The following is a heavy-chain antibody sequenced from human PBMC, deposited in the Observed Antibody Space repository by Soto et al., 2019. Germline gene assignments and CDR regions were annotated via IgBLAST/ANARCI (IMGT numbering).Heavy chain of an antibody. V-gene: IGHV4-30-4*01. Sequence: QVQLQESGPGLVKPSQTLSLTCTVSGGSISSGDYYWSWIRQPPGKGLEWIGYIYYSGSTYYNPSRNSRVTISVGTSKNQFSLKLSSVPAADTAVYYCARQEYCSGGSCYGNYYYGMDVWGQGTTVTVSS. CDR3: ARQEYCSGGSCYGNYYYGMDV. CDR2: IYYSGST. D-gene: IGHD2-15*01. J-gene: IGHJ6*02. CDR1: GGSISSGDYY.